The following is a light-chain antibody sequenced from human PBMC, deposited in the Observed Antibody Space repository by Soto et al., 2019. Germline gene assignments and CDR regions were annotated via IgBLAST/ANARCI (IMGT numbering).Light chain of an antibody. V-gene: IGKV1-6*01. CDR2: AAS. CDR3: LQDYNYPWT. Sequence: AIQMTQSPSSLSASVGDRVTISCRASQGIRNDLGWYQQIPGKAPKLLIYAASSLQSGVPSRFSGSGSGTDFTLTISSLQPEDFATYYCLQDYNYPWTFGQGTTVDIK. CDR1: QGIRND. J-gene: IGKJ1*01.